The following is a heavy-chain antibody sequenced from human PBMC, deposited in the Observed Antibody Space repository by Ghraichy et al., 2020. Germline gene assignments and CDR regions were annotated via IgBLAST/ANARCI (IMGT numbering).Heavy chain of an antibody. CDR2: ITASGGGT. CDR1: EITFSNYA. V-gene: IGHV3-23*01. D-gene: IGHD3-3*01. CDR3: AQLRLLSDYYTADH. Sequence: GESLNISCTASEITFSNYAMIWGRQAPGKGLEWVSAITASGGGTYYVDSVQGRFTISRDNSKNTLYLQMRSLTAEDTAVYYCAQLRLLSDYYTADHWGQGTLVTVSS. J-gene: IGHJ4*02.